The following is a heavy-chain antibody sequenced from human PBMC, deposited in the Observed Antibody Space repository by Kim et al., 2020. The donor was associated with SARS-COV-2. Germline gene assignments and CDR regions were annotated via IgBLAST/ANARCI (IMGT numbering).Heavy chain of an antibody. CDR3: ARDLKLRYFDWLFFDY. V-gene: IGHV3-11*06. D-gene: IGHD3-9*01. J-gene: IGHJ4*02. Sequence: SLKGRFTIARDNAKNSLYLQMNGRRAEDTAVYYCARDLKLRYFDWLFFDYWGQGTLVTVSS.